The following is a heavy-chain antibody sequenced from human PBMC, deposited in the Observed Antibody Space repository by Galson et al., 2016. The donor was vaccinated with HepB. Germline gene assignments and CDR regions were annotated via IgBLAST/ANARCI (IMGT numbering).Heavy chain of an antibody. D-gene: IGHD1-26*01. V-gene: IGHV3-33*01. J-gene: IGHJ4*02. CDR3: ARDSEQLSVYHRGPPVPGTRGLGY. CDR1: GFTFNDYG. Sequence: SLRLSCAASGFTFNDYGIHWVRQAPGKGLEWVAVIWYDGRNKYYADSVKGRFTISSDNSKNTLYLQMNSLRAEDTAVYYCARDSEQLSVYHRGPPVPGTRGLGYWGQGTQVTVSS. CDR2: IWYDGRNK.